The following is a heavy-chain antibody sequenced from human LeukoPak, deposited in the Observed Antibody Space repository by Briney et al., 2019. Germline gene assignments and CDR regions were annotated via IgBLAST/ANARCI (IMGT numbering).Heavy chain of an antibody. V-gene: IGHV3-21*04. CDR2: ISSGSSFM. D-gene: IGHD2-8*01. J-gene: IGHJ4*01. CDR3: STDPRLLMY. Sequence: GGSLRLSCAASGFTFSRYSMNWVRQAPGKGLEWVSSISSGSSFMYYADSVKGRFTISRDNAKNSLYLQMNSLRPEDTALYYCSTDPRLLMYWGHGTLVTVSS. CDR1: GFTFSRYS.